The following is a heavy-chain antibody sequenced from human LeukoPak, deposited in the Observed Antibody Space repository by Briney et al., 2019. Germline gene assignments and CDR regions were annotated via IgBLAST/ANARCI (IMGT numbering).Heavy chain of an antibody. CDR3: AKVDEWSPDNDIDS. V-gene: IGHV3-30*18. CDR2: ISYDGSNK. CDR1: GFTFSSYD. J-gene: IGHJ4*02. D-gene: IGHD1-1*01. Sequence: GGSLRLSCAASGFTFSSYDMHWVRQAPGKGLEWVAIISYDGSNKYYAASVKGRFTISRDNSKNTLYLQMNSLRAEDTAVYYCAKVDEWSPDNDIDSWGQGTPVTVSS.